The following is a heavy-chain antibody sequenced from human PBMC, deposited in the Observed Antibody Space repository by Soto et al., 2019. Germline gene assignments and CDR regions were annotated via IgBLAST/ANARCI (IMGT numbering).Heavy chain of an antibody. CDR3: ARTPEEWWELLGGAFDI. CDR2: ISSSSSTI. J-gene: IGHJ3*02. D-gene: IGHD1-26*01. CDR1: GFTFSSYS. Sequence: EVQLVESGGGLVQPGGSLRLSCAASGFTFSSYSMNWVRQAPGKGLEWVSYISSSSSTIYYADSVKGRFTISRDNAKNSLYLQMNSLRDEATAVYYCARTPEEWWELLGGAFDIWGQGTMVTVSS. V-gene: IGHV3-48*02.